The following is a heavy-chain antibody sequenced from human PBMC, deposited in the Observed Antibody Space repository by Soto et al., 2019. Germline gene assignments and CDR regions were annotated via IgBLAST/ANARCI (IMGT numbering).Heavy chain of an antibody. J-gene: IGHJ2*01. CDR2: IRNSGDTT. Sequence: DVQLVESGGGLVQPGGSLRLSCAASGFTFGAFEMNWVRQAPGKGPEWISNIRNSGDTTYYADSVKGRFSISRDNANNSLFLKMSRLRPEHTALFYCARQGGSDCLTYFDLWGRGTLVSVSS. V-gene: IGHV3-48*03. D-gene: IGHD2-21*01. CDR1: GFTFGAFE. CDR3: ARQGGSDCLTYFDL.